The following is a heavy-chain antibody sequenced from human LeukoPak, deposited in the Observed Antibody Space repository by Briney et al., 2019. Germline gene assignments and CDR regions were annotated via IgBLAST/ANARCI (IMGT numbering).Heavy chain of an antibody. V-gene: IGHV1-8*01. J-gene: IGHJ5*02. Sequence: RASVKVSCKASGYTFTSYDINWVRQATGQGLEWMGWMNPNSGNTGYAQKFQSRVTMTRNTSISTAYMELSSLRSEDTAVYYCARDLGYCTNGVCHNWFDPWGQGTLVTVSS. D-gene: IGHD2-8*01. CDR2: MNPNSGNT. CDR3: ARDLGYCTNGVCHNWFDP. CDR1: GYTFTSYD.